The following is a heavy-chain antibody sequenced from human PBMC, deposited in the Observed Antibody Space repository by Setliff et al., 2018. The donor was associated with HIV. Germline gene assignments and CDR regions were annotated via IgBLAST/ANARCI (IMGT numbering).Heavy chain of an antibody. Sequence: SETLSLTCTVSGGSISSSNWWSWLRQPPGKGLEWIGKIYHSGNTDSNPSLKSRVTISIDKAKSQVSLRLNTVTAADTAVYFCARLMVGATGRYAFDVWGQGTLVTV. V-gene: IGHV4-4*02. D-gene: IGHD1-26*01. CDR1: GGSISSSNW. CDR2: IYHSGNT. J-gene: IGHJ3*01. CDR3: ARLMVGATGRYAFDV.